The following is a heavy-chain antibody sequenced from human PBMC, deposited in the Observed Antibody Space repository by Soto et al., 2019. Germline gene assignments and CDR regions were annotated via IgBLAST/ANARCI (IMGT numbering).Heavy chain of an antibody. CDR1: GGSISSSNW. D-gene: IGHD2-2*02. V-gene: IGHV4-4*02. J-gene: IGHJ6*01. Sequence: SEPLSLTCAVSGGSISSSNWRSCVRQPPGKWREWIGEIYHRGSTNYNPSLKSRGTISVDKSKNQFSLKLGSVTAADTAVYYCASKEIPGRQYGMDVGGRGTTVTGSS. CDR3: ASKEIPGRQYGMDV. CDR2: IYHRGST.